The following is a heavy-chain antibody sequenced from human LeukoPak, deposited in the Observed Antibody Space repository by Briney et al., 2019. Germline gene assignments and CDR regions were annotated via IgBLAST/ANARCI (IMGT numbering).Heavy chain of an antibody. V-gene: IGHV4-34*01. CDR1: GGSFSGYY. CDR2: INHSRST. D-gene: IGHD5-18*01. CDR3: APRGDIEHSYGYGKWFDP. J-gene: IGHJ5*02. Sequence: SETLSLTCAVYGGSFSGYYWSWIRQPPGKGLEWIGEINHSRSTNYNSSLRSRVTISVDTSKNQFSLRLSSVTAADTDVYYCAPRGDIEHSYGYGKWFDPWGQGTRVTVSS.